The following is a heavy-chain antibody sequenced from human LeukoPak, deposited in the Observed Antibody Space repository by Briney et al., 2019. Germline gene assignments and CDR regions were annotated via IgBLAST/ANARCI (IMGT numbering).Heavy chain of an antibody. J-gene: IGHJ3*02. CDR3: AKSRWETYAIRAFDI. CDR2: ISGGGST. Sequence: GGSLRLSCAASGFTFNNYAMSWVRQAPGQGLEWVSAISGGGSTYYADSVKGRFTISRDNSKNALYLQMHSLRAEDTAVYYCAKSRWETYAIRAFDIWGQGTMVTVSS. CDR1: GFTFNNYA. D-gene: IGHD1-26*01. V-gene: IGHV3-23*01.